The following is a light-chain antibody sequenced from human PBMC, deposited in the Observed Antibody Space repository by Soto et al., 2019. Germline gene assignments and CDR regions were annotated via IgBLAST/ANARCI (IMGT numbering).Light chain of an antibody. CDR2: GAS. Sequence: EIVLTQSPGTLSLSPGERATLSCRASQSVSSSFLAWYQQKPGQAPRLLIYGASSRATGIPDRFSGSGSGTYFTLTISRLEPEDFAVYYCQLDGGSSLVTFGPGTKVDIK. CDR3: QLDGGSSLVT. CDR1: QSVSSSF. V-gene: IGKV3-20*01. J-gene: IGKJ3*01.